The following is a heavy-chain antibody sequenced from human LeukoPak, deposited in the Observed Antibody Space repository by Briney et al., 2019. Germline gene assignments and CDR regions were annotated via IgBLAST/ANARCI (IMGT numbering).Heavy chain of an antibody. CDR2: INPNSGGT. CDR1: GYTFTGYY. J-gene: IGHJ4*02. D-gene: IGHD2-15*01. CDR3: ARVSPNCSGGSCFFDY. V-gene: IGHV1-2*02. Sequence: ASVKVSCKASGYTFTGYYMHWVRQAPGQGLEWMGWINPNSGGTNYAQKFQGRVTMTRDTSISTAYMELSRLRSDDTAVYYCARVSPNCSGGSCFFDYWGQGTLVTVSS.